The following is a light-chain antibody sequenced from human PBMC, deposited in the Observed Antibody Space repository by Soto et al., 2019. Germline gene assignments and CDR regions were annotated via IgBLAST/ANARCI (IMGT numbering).Light chain of an antibody. CDR3: QQYNDWPLT. Sequence: VMTQSPATLSVSPGDTATLSCRASQSLGSNLGWYQQKPGQAPRLLIFAASTRATGVPARFSGSGSATEFSLTISSLQSEDFAVYFCQQYNDWPLTFGQGTKVE. CDR2: AAS. J-gene: IGKJ1*01. CDR1: QSLGSN. V-gene: IGKV3-15*01.